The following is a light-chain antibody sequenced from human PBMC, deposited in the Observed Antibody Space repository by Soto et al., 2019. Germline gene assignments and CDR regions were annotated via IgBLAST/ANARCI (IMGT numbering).Light chain of an antibody. V-gene: IGKV3-20*01. CDR3: QLFGSSPLYT. CDR2: AAS. CDR1: QSVSSSY. Sequence: EIVLTQSPGTLSLSPGERATLSCRASQSVSSSYLNWYQQKPGQAPRVLIYAASSRATGIPDRFSGSGSGTDFILTISRVEPEDFAVYYCQLFGSSPLYTFGQGTKLEIK. J-gene: IGKJ2*01.